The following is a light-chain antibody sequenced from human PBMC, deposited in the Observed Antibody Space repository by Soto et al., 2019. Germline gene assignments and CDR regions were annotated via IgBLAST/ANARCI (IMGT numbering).Light chain of an antibody. CDR1: SSDVGSYNF. CDR2: EGT. CDR3: CSYAGSRTFVV. V-gene: IGLV2-23*03. J-gene: IGLJ2*01. Sequence: QSALTQPASVSGSPGQSITISCTGTSSDVGSYNFVSWYQHHPGKAPQLMIYEGTKRPSGISDRFFGSKSGNTASLTISGLQAEDEADYYCCSYAGSRTFVVFGGGTQLTVL.